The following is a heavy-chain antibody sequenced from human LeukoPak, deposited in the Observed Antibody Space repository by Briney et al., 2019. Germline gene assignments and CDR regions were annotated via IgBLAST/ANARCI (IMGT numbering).Heavy chain of an antibody. D-gene: IGHD4-17*01. Sequence: PGRSLRLSCAASGFTFSSYAMLWVRQAPGKGREWVAVISYDGSNKYYADSVKGRFTISRDNSKNTLYLQMNSLRAEDTAVYYYARDYPLTYGDYENLEVQYYFDYWGQGTLVTVSS. CDR1: GFTFSSYA. J-gene: IGHJ4*02. CDR3: ARDYPLTYGDYENLEVQYYFDY. V-gene: IGHV3-30-3*01. CDR2: ISYDGSNK.